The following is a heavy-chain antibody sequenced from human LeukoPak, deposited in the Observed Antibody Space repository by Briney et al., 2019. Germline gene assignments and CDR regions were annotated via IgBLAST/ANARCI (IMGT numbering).Heavy chain of an antibody. D-gene: IGHD1-26*01. V-gene: IGHV3-21*01. CDR1: GFTFSNSA. CDR2: IYYDSSHI. J-gene: IGHJ4*02. Sequence: PGGSLRLSCAASGFTFSNSAMNCVRQVPGKGLEWVSSIYYDSSHICYAASVRGRFTISGDNARNSVYLQMNSLRVEDTAVYYCAREPLRYLRVGDYAYWGQGTLVAVSS. CDR3: AREPLRYLRVGDYAY.